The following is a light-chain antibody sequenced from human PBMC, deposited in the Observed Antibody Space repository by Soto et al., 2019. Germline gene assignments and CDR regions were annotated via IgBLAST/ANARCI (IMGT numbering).Light chain of an antibody. CDR3: QQHDSSPPGT. CDR1: QTISSRC. V-gene: IGKV3-20*01. J-gene: IGKJ1*01. CDR2: GAS. Sequence: EVVLTQSPATLSLSPGERATLSCRVQTISSRCLAWYQKQPGQAQRLSLYGASTTATGIPDRFSGSGSGTDFTLTIRRLEPEDFAVYYCQQHDSSPPGTFGQGTKVDIK.